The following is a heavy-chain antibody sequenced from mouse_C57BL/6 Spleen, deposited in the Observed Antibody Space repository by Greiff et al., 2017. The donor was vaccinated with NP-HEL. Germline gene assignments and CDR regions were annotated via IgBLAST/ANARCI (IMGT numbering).Heavy chain of an antibody. Sequence: QVQLQQPGAELVRPGSSVKLSCKASGYTFTSYWMHWVKQRPIQGLEWIGNIDPSDSETHYYQKFKDKATLTVDKSSSTAYMQLSSLTSEDSAVYYCARGGSYFDYWGQGTTLTVSS. CDR2: IDPSDSET. CDR3: ARGGSYFDY. CDR1: GYTFTSYW. J-gene: IGHJ2*01. V-gene: IGHV1-52*01. D-gene: IGHD3-1*01.